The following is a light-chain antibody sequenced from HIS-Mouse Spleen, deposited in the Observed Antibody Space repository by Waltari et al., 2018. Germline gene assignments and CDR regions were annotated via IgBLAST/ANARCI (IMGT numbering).Light chain of an antibody. V-gene: IGLV2-14*03. CDR2: DVS. Sequence: QSALTQPASVSGSPGQSITISCTGTSRDVGAYNYFPWYQQHPGKAPKLMIYDVSNRPSGVSNRFSGSKSGNTASLTISGLQAEDEADYYCSSYTSSSTVVFGGGTKLTVL. CDR1: SRDVGAYNY. J-gene: IGLJ2*01. CDR3: SSYTSSSTVV.